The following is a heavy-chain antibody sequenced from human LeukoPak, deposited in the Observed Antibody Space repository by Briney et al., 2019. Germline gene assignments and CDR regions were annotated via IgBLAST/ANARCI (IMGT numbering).Heavy chain of an antibody. D-gene: IGHD5-18*01. CDR2: INPDGNKK. CDR1: GFTVRSSY. V-gene: IGHV3-7*01. CDR3: ARDLAYSRLDY. J-gene: IGHJ4*02. Sequence: GGSLRLSCAVPGFTVRSSYMSWVRQAPGKGLEWVASINPDGNKKYSAGSVKGRFTISRDNAENSLYLQMNSLRVEDTAFYYCARDLAYSRLDYWGQGTLVTVSS.